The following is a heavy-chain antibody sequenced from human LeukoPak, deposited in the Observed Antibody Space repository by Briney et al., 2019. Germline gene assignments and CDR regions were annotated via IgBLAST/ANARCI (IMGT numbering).Heavy chain of an antibody. J-gene: IGHJ5*02. Sequence: PSETLSLTCTVSGGSISSYYWSWIRQPAGKGLEWIGRIYTSGSTNYNPSLKSRVTMSVDTSKNQFSLKLSSVTAADTAVYYCAREGNIVVVPAAIRGSWFDPWGREPWSPSPQ. CDR2: IYTSGST. CDR1: GGSISSYY. V-gene: IGHV4-4*07. CDR3: AREGNIVVVPAAIRGSWFDP. D-gene: IGHD2-2*02.